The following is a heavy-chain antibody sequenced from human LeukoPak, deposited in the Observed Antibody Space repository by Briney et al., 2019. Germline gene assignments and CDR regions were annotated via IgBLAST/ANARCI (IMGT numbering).Heavy chain of an antibody. CDR3: AAKASFFGY. J-gene: IGHJ4*02. Sequence: SQTLSLTCAVSGDSVSSNSATWTWIRQSPSRGLEWLGRTYYRSKWFNDYAPSVRGRITINPDTSKDQFSLQLNSVTPEDTAVYYCAAKASFFGYWGQGTLVTVSS. V-gene: IGHV6-1*01. CDR1: GDSVSSNSAT. CDR2: TYYRSKWFN.